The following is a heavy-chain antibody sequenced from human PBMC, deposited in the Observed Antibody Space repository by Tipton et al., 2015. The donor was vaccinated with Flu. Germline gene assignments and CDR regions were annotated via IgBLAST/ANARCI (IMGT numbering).Heavy chain of an antibody. CDR2: IYHSGST. CDR3: ARDGRGGAIPFDY. Sequence: TLSLTCAVSGGSISSGGYSWSWIRQPPGEGLEWIGYIYHSGSTYYNPSLKSRVSISVDRSKNQFSLKLNSVTAADTAVYYCARDGRGGAIPFDYWGQGTLVTVSS. CDR1: GGSISSGGYS. D-gene: IGHD3-16*01. V-gene: IGHV4-30-2*01. J-gene: IGHJ4*02.